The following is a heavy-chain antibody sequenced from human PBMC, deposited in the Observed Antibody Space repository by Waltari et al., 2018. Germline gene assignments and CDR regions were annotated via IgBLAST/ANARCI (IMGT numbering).Heavy chain of an antibody. J-gene: IGHJ5*02. CDR1: GGSISSGTYY. D-gene: IGHD6-13*01. Sequence: QVQLQESGPGLVKPSQTLSLTCTVSGGSISSGTYYWSWIRQPAGKGLEWIGRIYSNGKTNYNPSLKSRVTISVDTSKNQYSLKLSSVSAADTAVYYCAREEEQQLFLVGWFDPWGQGTLVTVSS. CDR2: IYSNGKT. V-gene: IGHV4-61*02. CDR3: AREEEQQLFLVGWFDP.